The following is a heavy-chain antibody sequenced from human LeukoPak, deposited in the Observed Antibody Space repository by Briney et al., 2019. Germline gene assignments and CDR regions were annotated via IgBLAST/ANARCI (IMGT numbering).Heavy chain of an antibody. Sequence: GSLRLSCAASGFTFSSYGMHWVRQAPGKGLEWVAFIRYDGSNKYYADSVKGRFTISRDNSKNTLYLQMNSLRAEDTAVYYCAKDRGSGSKDKGYYMDVWGKGTTVTISS. CDR3: AKDRGSGSKDKGYYMDV. V-gene: IGHV3-30*02. CDR1: GFTFSSYG. D-gene: IGHD3-10*01. J-gene: IGHJ6*03. CDR2: IRYDGSNK.